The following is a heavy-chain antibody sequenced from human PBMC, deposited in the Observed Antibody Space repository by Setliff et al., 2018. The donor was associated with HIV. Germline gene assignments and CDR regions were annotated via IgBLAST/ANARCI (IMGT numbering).Heavy chain of an antibody. D-gene: IGHD6-19*01. J-gene: IGHJ4*02. Sequence: PSETLSLTCTVSGDSISSYYWSWIRLPPGKGLEWIGYIYTSGITNYNPSLKSRVTMSVDTSKNQFSLKLSSVTAADTAVYYCARDYSGWYYFDCWGQGTLVTVSS. CDR2: IYTSGIT. V-gene: IGHV4-4*08. CDR1: GDSISSYY. CDR3: ARDYSGWYYFDC.